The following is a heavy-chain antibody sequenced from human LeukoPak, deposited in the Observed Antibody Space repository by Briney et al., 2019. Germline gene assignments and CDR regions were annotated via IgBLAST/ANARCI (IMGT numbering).Heavy chain of an antibody. J-gene: IGHJ6*03. CDR1: GYTFTSYD. CDR2: MNPNSGNT. Sequence: ASVKVSCKASGYTFTSYDINWVRQATGQGLEWMGWMNPNSGNTGYAQKFQGRVTMTRNTSISTAYMELSSLRSEDTAVYYCARGRKYCSSTSCYARRSYYYYYMDVWGKETTVTISS. CDR3: ARGRKYCSSTSCYARRSYYYYYMDV. V-gene: IGHV1-8*01. D-gene: IGHD2-2*01.